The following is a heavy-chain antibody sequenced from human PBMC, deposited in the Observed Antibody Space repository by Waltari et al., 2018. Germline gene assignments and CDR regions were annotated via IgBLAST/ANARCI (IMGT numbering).Heavy chain of an antibody. CDR3: ARPGAFVASRGNRFDY. V-gene: IGHV4-34*01. D-gene: IGHD1-1*01. CDR2: INHSGST. CDR1: GGSFSGYY. Sequence: QVQLQQWGAGLLKPSETLSLTCAVYGGSFSGYYWSWIRQPPGKGLEWIGEINHSGSTNSNPSLKSRVIISVDTSKNQFSLKLSSVTAADTAVYFCARPGAFVASRGNRFDYWGQGTLVTVSS. J-gene: IGHJ4*02.